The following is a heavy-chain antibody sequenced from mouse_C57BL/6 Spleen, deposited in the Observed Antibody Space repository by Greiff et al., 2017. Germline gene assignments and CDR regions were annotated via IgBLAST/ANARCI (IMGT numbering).Heavy chain of an antibody. J-gene: IGHJ3*01. CDR1: GYTFTSYW. V-gene: IGHV1-7*01. CDR3: AREGDYYGSSYEAWVAY. D-gene: IGHD1-1*01. CDR2: INPSSGYT. Sequence: QVQLQQSGAELAKPGASVKLSCKASGYTFTSYWMHWVKQRPGQGLEWIGYINPSSGYTKYNQKFKDKATLTADKSSSTAYMQLSSLTYEYSAVYDSAREGDYYGSSYEAWVAYRGQGRLGTVSA.